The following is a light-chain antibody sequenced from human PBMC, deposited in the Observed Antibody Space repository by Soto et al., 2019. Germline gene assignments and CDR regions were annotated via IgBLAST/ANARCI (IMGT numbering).Light chain of an antibody. CDR3: QQYASSPLT. V-gene: IGKV3-20*01. Sequence: PGERATLSCRASQSVGRNYLAWYKQKPGQAPRLLIYGASSRATRIPDTFSGSGSGTDFTLTISRLEPEDVAEYYCQQYASSPLTFGGGTMVEIK. J-gene: IGKJ4*01. CDR2: GAS. CDR1: QSVGRNY.